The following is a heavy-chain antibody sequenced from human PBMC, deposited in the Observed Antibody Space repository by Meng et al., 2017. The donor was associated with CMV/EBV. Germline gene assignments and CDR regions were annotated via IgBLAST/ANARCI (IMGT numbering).Heavy chain of an antibody. V-gene: IGHV4-34*01. CDR2: INHSGST. D-gene: IGHD2-2*01. CDR3: ARGAHCSSTSCYNI. J-gene: IGHJ4*02. CDR1: GGSFSGYY. Sequence: SETLSLTCAVYGGSFSGYYWSWIRQPPGKGLEWIGEINHSGSTNYNPSLKSRVTISVDTSKNQFSLKLSSVTAADTAVYYCARGAHCSSTSCYNIWGQGTPVTVSS.